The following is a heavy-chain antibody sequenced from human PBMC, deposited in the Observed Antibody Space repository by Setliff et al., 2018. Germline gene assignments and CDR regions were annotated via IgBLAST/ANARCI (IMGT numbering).Heavy chain of an antibody. Sequence: GGSLRLSCAASGFTFSSFGMYWVRQAPGKGLEWVAYIRFDESHKYYGDSVKGRFTISRDISGNTLYLLMNSLRGDDTASYYCARDPNGDYVGAFDPWGQGILVTVSS. CDR2: IRFDESHK. CDR3: ARDPNGDYVGAFDP. V-gene: IGHV3-30*02. J-gene: IGHJ5*02. D-gene: IGHD4-17*01. CDR1: GFTFSSFG.